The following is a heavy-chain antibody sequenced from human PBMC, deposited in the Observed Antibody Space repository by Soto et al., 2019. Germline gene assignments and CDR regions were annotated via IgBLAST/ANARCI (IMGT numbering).Heavy chain of an antibody. CDR3: ASDLNWAFDH. V-gene: IGHV3-48*03. Sequence: EVQVVESGGGLVQPGGSLRLSCAASGFTFSSYEMNWVRQAPGKGLEWVSYITGSGTTTRYADSVKGRFTLSRDNAKNSLFLDMNSLTDEDTAVYYCASDLNWAFDHWGRGTLVTVSS. J-gene: IGHJ5*02. D-gene: IGHD1-1*01. CDR2: ITGSGTTT. CDR1: GFTFSSYE.